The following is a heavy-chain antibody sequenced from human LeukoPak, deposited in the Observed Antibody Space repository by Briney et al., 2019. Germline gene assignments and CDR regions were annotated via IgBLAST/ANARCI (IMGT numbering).Heavy chain of an antibody. J-gene: IGHJ4*02. CDR1: GGSISSNY. Sequence: SETLSLTCSVSGGSISSNYWSWFRQPPGKGLEWIGYIYYSGSTTHNPSLKSRVTISVDTSKTQLSLKLTSVTAADTAVYYCATYRSTSGYVDSWGQGTLVTVSS. CDR2: IYYSGST. CDR3: ATYRSTSGYVDS. V-gene: IGHV4-59*08. D-gene: IGHD3-22*01.